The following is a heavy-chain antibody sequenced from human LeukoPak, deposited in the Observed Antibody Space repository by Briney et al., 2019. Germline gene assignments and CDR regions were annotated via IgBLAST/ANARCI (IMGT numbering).Heavy chain of an antibody. CDR3: ARGGLLTVGVGATPYEFDI. D-gene: IGHD1-26*01. J-gene: IGHJ3*02. CDR2: INPNSGGT. V-gene: IGHV1-2*02. Sequence: GASVKVSCKASGYTFTGYYMHWVRQAPGQGLEWMGWINPNSGGTNYAQKFQGRVTMTRDTSISTAYMELSRLRSDDTAVYYCARGGLLTVGVGATPYEFDIWGQGTMVTVSS. CDR1: GYTFTGYY.